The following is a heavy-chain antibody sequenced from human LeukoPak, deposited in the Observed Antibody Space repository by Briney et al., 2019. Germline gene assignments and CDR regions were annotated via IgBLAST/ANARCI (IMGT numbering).Heavy chain of an antibody. CDR1: GYTFTGYY. CDR3: ARDSSSGWYMGRTFDY. V-gene: IGHV1-2*02. CDR2: INPNSGGT. D-gene: IGHD6-19*01. Sequence: GDSVKVSCKASGYTFTGYYMHWVRQAPGQGLEWMGWINPNSGGTNYAQKFQGRVTMTRDTSISTAYMELSRLRSDDTAVYYCARDSSSGWYMGRTFDYWGQGTLVTVSS. J-gene: IGHJ4*02.